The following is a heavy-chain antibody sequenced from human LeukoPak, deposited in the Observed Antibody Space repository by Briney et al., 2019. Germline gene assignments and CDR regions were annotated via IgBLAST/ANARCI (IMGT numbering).Heavy chain of an antibody. CDR2: IYYSGST. CDR3: ARIRNGRYCSGGSCYYYDSSGYAY. V-gene: IGHV4-39*07. J-gene: IGHJ4*02. Sequence: VSQAPGKGLEWIGSIYYSGSTYYNPSLKSRVTISVDTSKNQFSLKLSSVTAADTAVYYCARIRNGRYCSGGSCYYYDSSGYAYWGQGTLVTVSS. D-gene: IGHD2-15*01.